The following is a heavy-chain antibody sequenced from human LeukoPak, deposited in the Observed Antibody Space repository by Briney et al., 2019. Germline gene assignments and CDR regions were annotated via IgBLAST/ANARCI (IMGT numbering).Heavy chain of an antibody. J-gene: IGHJ5*02. D-gene: IGHD2-15*01. V-gene: IGHV1-8*01. CDR1: GYTFTSYD. Sequence: ASVKVSCKASGYTFTSYDINWVRQATGQGLEWMGWMNPNSGNTGYAQKFQGRVTMTRNTSISTAYMELSSLRSEDTAVYYCALGGYCSGGSCSPNNWFDPWGQGTLVTVSS. CDR2: MNPNSGNT. CDR3: ALGGYCSGGSCSPNNWFDP.